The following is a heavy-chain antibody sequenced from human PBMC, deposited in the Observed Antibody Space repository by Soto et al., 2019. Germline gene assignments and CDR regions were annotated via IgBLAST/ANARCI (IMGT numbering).Heavy chain of an antibody. Sequence: QLQLQESGSGLVKPSQTLSLTCAVSGGSISSGGYSWSWIRQPPGKGLEWIGYIYHSGSTYYNPSXKCXVTISVDRSKNQFSLKLSSVTAADTAVYYCARESLPHWFDPWGQGTLVTVSS. CDR3: ARESLPHWFDP. J-gene: IGHJ5*02. CDR1: GGSISSGGYS. V-gene: IGHV4-30-2*01. CDR2: IYHSGST.